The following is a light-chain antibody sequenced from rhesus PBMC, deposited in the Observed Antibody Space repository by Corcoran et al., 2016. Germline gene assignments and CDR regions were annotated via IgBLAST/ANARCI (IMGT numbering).Light chain of an antibody. CDR3: LQHKSYPYS. CDR2: AAS. V-gene: IGKV1-28*02. J-gene: IGKJ2*01. Sequence: DIQMTQSPSSLSASVGDTVTITCRASQGISSYLNWFQQKPGKAPKLLKYAASSLEIGVPSRYRGRGSGTDCTRTISRLQPEDFAVYYCLQHKSYPYSFGQGTKVEIK. CDR1: QGISSY.